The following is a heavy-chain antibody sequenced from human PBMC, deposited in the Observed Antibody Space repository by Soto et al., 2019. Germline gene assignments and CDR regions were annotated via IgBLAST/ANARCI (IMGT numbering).Heavy chain of an antibody. CDR3: ARYRVAGNVFDY. J-gene: IGHJ4*02. D-gene: IGHD6-19*01. Sequence: ESGPTLVNPTQTLTLTCTFSGFSLSTSGMCVSWIRQPPGKALEWLARIDWDDDKYYSTSLKTRLTISKDTSKNQVVLTMTNMDPVDTATYYCARYRVAGNVFDYWGQGTQVTVSS. CDR2: IDWDDDK. V-gene: IGHV2-70*11. CDR1: GFSLSTSGMC.